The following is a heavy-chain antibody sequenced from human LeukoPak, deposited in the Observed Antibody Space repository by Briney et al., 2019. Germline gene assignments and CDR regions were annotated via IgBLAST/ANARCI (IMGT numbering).Heavy chain of an antibody. V-gene: IGHV4-39*07. CDR1: GGSISSSSYY. J-gene: IGHJ6*03. Sequence: KPSETLSLTCTVSGGSISSSSYYWGWIRQPPGKGLEWIGSIYYSGSTYYNPSLKSRVTISVDTSKNQFSLKLSSVTAADTAVYYCARANSQWKIGVTGIYYYYYMDVWGKGTTVTVSS. CDR3: ARANSQWKIGVTGIYYYYYMDV. D-gene: IGHD1-20*01. CDR2: IYYSGST.